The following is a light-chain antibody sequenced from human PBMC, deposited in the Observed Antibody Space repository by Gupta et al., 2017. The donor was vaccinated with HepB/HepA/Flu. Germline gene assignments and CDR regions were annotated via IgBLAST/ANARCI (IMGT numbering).Light chain of an antibody. V-gene: IGKV1-33*01. CDR2: DAS. J-gene: IGKJ5*01. CDR3: QQCDSLPIT. Sequence: DIQLTQSPSSMSTSIGDRVTITCQASEDIDIYLSWYQQKPGKAPKLLIYDASNLEVGVPSGFRGSGSGTEFSFTISSLHPEDIATYYCQQCDSLPITFGQGTRLDIK. CDR1: EDIDIY.